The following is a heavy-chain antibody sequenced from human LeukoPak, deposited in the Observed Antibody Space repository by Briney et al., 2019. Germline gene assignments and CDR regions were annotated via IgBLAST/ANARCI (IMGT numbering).Heavy chain of an antibody. V-gene: IGHV3-30*18. CDR1: GFTFSSYS. D-gene: IGHD3-10*01. J-gene: IGHJ6*02. CDR2: ISYDGSNK. CDR3: AKEVDYGSGKASYGMDV. Sequence: PGGSMRLSCVASGFTFSSYSMNWVRQAPGKGLEWVAAISYDGSNKYYADSVKGRFTISRDNSKSTLYLQLISLRAEDTAVYYCAKEVDYGSGKASYGMDVWGQGTTVTVSS.